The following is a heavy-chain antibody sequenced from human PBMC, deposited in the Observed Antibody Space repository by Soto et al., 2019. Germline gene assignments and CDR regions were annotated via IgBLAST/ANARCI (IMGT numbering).Heavy chain of an antibody. CDR2: IWYDGSNE. CDR1: GFTFSSNA. V-gene: IGHV3-33*01. Sequence: GGSLRLSCAASGFTFSSNAMHWVRQAPGKGLEWVALIWYDGSNEYYADSVKGRFTISRDNSENTLFLQMSSLRVEDTAVYYCARDYYGSGSFLGMDVWGQGTTVTVSS. CDR3: ARDYYGSGSFLGMDV. D-gene: IGHD3-10*01. J-gene: IGHJ6*02.